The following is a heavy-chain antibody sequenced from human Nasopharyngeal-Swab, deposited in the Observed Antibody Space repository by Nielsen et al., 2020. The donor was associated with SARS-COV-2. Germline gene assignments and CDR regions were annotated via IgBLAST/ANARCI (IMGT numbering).Heavy chain of an antibody. CDR3: ARGVDSVAGDY. CDR2: INAGNGNT. V-gene: IGHV1-3*01. D-gene: IGHD6-19*01. Sequence: WVGQAPGQRLEWMGWINAGNGNTKYSQKFQGRVTITRDTSASTAYMELSSLRSEDTAVYYCARGVDSVAGDYWGQGTLVTASS. J-gene: IGHJ4*02.